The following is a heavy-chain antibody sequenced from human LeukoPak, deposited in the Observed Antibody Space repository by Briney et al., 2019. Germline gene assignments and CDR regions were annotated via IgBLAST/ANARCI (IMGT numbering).Heavy chain of an antibody. CDR2: INHSGST. CDR1: GGSFSGYY. D-gene: IGHD2-2*02. V-gene: IGHV4-34*01. CDR3: ARVADIVVVPAAIQDRGWFDP. J-gene: IGHJ5*02. Sequence: SETLSLTCAVYGGSFSGYYWSWIRQPPGKGLEWIGEINHSGSTNYNPSPKSRVTISVDTSKNQFSLKLSSVTAADTAVYYCARVADIVVVPAAIQDRGWFDPWGQGTLVTVSS.